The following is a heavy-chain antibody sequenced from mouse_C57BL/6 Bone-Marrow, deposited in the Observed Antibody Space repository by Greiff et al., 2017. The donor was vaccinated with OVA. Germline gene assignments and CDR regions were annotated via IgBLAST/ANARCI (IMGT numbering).Heavy chain of an antibody. Sequence: VQLQQSGPELVKPGASVKISCKASGYAFSSSWMNWVKQRPGKGLEWIGRIYPGDGDTNYNGKFKGKATLTADKSSSTAYIQLSSLTSEDSAVYFCARGGTVVADWYFDVWGTGTTVTVSS. CDR3: ARGGTVVADWYFDV. CDR1: GYAFSSSW. V-gene: IGHV1-82*01. J-gene: IGHJ1*03. D-gene: IGHD1-1*01. CDR2: IYPGDGDT.